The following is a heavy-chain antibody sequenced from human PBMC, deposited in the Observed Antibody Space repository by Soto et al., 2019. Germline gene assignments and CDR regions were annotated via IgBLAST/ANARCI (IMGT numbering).Heavy chain of an antibody. J-gene: IGHJ6*02. V-gene: IGHV1-2*02. CDR1: GYTFTGYY. Sequence: ASVKVSCKASGYTFTGYYMHWVRQAPGQGLEWMGWINPNSGGTNYAQKFQGRVTMTRDTSISTAYMELSRLRSDDTAVYYCARGDSSGYYYYGMDVWGQGTTVTSP. CDR3: ARGDSSGYYYYGMDV. CDR2: INPNSGGT. D-gene: IGHD6-19*01.